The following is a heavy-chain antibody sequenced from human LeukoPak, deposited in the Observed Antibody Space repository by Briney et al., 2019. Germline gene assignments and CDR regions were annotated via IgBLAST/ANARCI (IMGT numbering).Heavy chain of an antibody. D-gene: IGHD2-2*01. CDR2: IRNDGSNK. Sequence: GGSLRLSCAASGFTFRDYGMHWTRQAPGKGLEWVAFIRNDGSNKYYPDSVKGRFTISRDNSRNTLYLQMNSLSDEDTAVYYCAKGGSTSHNWFDPWGQGTLGTVSS. V-gene: IGHV3-30*02. CDR1: GFTFRDYG. J-gene: IGHJ5*02. CDR3: AKGGSTSHNWFDP.